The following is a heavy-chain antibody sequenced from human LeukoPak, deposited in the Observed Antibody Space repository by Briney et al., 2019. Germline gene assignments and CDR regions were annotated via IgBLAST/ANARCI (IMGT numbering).Heavy chain of an antibody. Sequence: GGSLRLSCAASGFTFSSYWMHWVRQAPGKGLVWVSRINSDGSSTSYADSVKGRFTISRDNAKNTLYLQMNSLRAEDTAVYYCATGVYYGYMDVWGKGTTVTASS. CDR1: GFTFSSYW. D-gene: IGHD3-3*01. CDR3: ATGVYYGYMDV. J-gene: IGHJ6*03. CDR2: INSDGSST. V-gene: IGHV3-74*01.